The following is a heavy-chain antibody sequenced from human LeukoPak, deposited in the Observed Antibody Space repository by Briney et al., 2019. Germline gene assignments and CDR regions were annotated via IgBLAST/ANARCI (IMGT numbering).Heavy chain of an antibody. CDR3: ARGQSIVVVPAAIFDAFDI. J-gene: IGHJ3*02. D-gene: IGHD2-2*02. Sequence: GGSLRPSCAASGFTFSSYSMNWVRQAPGKGLEWVSSISSSSSYIYYADSLKGRFTISRDNAKNSLYLQMNSLRAEDTAVYYCARGQSIVVVPAAIFDAFDIWGQGTMVTVSS. V-gene: IGHV3-21*01. CDR1: GFTFSSYS. CDR2: ISSSSSYI.